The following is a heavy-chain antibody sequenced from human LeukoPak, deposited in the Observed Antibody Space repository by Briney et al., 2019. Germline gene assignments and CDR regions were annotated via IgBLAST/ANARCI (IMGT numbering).Heavy chain of an antibody. CDR3: AKEGYSSGWYATYYYYYYMDV. CDR2: ISYDGSNK. D-gene: IGHD6-19*01. CDR1: GFTFSSYA. V-gene: IGHV3-30*04. J-gene: IGHJ6*03. Sequence: GGSLRLSCAASGFTFSSYAMHWVRQAPGKGLEWVAVISYDGSNKYYADSVKGRFTISRDNSKNTLYLQMNSLRAEDTAVYYCAKEGYSSGWYATYYYYYYMDVWGKGTTVTVSS.